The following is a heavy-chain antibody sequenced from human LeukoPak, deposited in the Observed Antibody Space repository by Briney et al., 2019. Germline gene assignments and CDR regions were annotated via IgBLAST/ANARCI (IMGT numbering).Heavy chain of an antibody. CDR3: ARDGVIVYFDY. D-gene: IGHD3-16*02. V-gene: IGHV3-33*01. CDR1: GFTFSSYG. J-gene: IGHJ4*02. Sequence: GGSLRLSCAASGFTFSSYGMHWVRQAPGKGLEWVAVIWYDGSNKYYADSVKGRFTISRDNSKNTLYLQMNSLRADDTAVYYCARDGVIVYFDYWGQGTLVTVSS. CDR2: IWYDGSNK.